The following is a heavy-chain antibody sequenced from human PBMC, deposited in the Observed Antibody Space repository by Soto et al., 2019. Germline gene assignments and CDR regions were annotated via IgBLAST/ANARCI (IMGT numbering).Heavy chain of an antibody. J-gene: IGHJ6*02. D-gene: IGHD2-21*02. V-gene: IGHV1-69*12. CDR3: ASRYCGGDCEIGDYYYYYGMDV. CDR1: GGTFSSYA. Sequence: QVQLMQSGAEVKKPGSSVKVSCKASGGTFSSYAISWVRQAPGQGLEWMGGIIPIFGTANYAQKFQGRVTITADESTSTAYMELSSLRSEDTAVYYCASRYCGGDCEIGDYYYYYGMDVWGQGTTVTVSS. CDR2: IIPIFGTA.